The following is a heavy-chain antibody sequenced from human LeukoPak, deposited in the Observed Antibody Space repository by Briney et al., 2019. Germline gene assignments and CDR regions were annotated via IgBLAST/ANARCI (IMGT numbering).Heavy chain of an antibody. CDR2: INPNSGGT. J-gene: IGHJ4*02. CDR3: AREAYDSGGYYLDY. CDR1: GYTFTGYY. D-gene: IGHD3-22*01. Sequence: ASVKVSCKASGYTFTGYYMHWVRQAPGQGLEWMGWINPNSGGTNYAQKFQGRVTMTRDTSISTAYMELSRLRSDDTAIYYCAREAYDSGGYYLDYWGRGTLVTVSS. V-gene: IGHV1-2*02.